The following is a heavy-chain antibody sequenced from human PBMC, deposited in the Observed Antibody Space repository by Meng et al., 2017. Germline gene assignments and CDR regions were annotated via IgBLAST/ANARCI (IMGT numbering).Heavy chain of an antibody. J-gene: IGHJ4*02. CDR1: GYTFSTNV. CDR2: INTKTGKP. CDR3: ARAHSSGWYSFFDY. V-gene: IGHV7-4-1*02. D-gene: IGHD6-19*01. Sequence: QGQRFQSGSEVKERGAAVKVSCKASGYTFSTNVMNWVRQALGQGLEWMGWINTKTGKPTYAQGFTGRLAFSLDTSASTAFLQINSLKAEDTAVYYCARAHSSGWYSFFDYWGQGTLVTVSS.